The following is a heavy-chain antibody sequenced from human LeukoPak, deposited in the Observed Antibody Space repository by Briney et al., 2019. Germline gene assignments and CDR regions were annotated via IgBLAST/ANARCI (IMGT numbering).Heavy chain of an antibody. CDR2: IKQDGSEK. J-gene: IGHJ4*02. D-gene: IGHD3-22*01. CDR1: GFTFRSYW. Sequence: AGGSLRLSCAASGFTFRSYWMSWVRQAPGKGLEWVANIKQDGSEKYYVDSVKGRFTISRDSAKNSLYLQMNSLRAEDTAVYYCASDRDYYDSSGYLFDYWGQGTLVTVSS. V-gene: IGHV3-7*01. CDR3: ASDRDYYDSSGYLFDY.